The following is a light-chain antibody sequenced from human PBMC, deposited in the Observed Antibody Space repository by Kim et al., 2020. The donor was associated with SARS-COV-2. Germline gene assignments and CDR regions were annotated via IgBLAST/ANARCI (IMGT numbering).Light chain of an antibody. CDR1: NIGSKS. J-gene: IGLJ1*01. CDR2: HDS. V-gene: IGLV3-21*04. Sequence: SYELTQPPSVSVAPGKTARITCGGNNIGSKSVHWYQQKPGQAPELVIYHDSNRPSGIPERFSGSNSGNTATLTISRVEAGDEADYYCHVWDSKSYVFGTGTKVTVL. CDR3: HVWDSKSYV.